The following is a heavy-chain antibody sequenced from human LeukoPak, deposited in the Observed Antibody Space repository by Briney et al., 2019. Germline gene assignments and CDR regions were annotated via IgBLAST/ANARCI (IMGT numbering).Heavy chain of an antibody. CDR1: GGSISSSSYY. CDR3: ARSESYYDFWSGYHSPLLDY. CDR2: IYYSGST. D-gene: IGHD3-3*01. Sequence: SSETLSLTCTVSGGSISSSSYYWGWIRQPPGKGLEWIGSIYYSGSTYYNPSLKSRVTISVDTSKNQFSLKLSSVTAADTAVYYCARSESYYDFWSGYHSPLLDYWGQGTLVTVSS. J-gene: IGHJ4*02. V-gene: IGHV4-39*01.